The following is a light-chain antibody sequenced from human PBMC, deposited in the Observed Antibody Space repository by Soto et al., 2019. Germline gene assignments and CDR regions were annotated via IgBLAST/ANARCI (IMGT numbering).Light chain of an antibody. J-gene: IGKJ5*01. CDR1: QTISSW. V-gene: IGKV1-5*01. CDR3: QQYNSYPTT. CDR2: DAS. Sequence: DIQMTQSPSTLSGSVGDRVTITCRASQTISSWLAWYQQKPGKAPNLLIYDASSLESGVPSRFSGSGSGTEFTLTISSLHPDDFATYYCQQYNSYPTTFGQGTRLEI.